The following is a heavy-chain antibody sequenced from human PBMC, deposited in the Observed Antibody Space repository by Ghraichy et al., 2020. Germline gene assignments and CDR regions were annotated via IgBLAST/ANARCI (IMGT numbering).Heavy chain of an antibody. CDR1: GGSFSGYY. V-gene: IGHV4-34*01. Sequence: SETLSLTCAVYGGSFSGYYWSWIRQPPGKGLEWIGEINHSGSTNYNPSLKSRVTISVDTSKNQFSLKLSSVTAADTAVYYCARVDSSSYNYWGQGTLVTVSS. CDR2: INHSGST. D-gene: IGHD6-13*01. CDR3: ARVDSSSYNY. J-gene: IGHJ4*02.